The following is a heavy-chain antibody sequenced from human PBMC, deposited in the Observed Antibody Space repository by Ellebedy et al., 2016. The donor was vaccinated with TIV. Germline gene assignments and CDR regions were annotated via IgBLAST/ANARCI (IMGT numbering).Heavy chain of an antibody. CDR1: GYSFSKHW. V-gene: IGHV5-51*01. Sequence: GGSLRLXXQGYGYSFSKHWIAWVRQQPGKGLEWVGLIYPGDSDTKYSPAFQGQVTITSDKSTATVYLQWSGLKASDTAVYYCSRLRDALADELDYWGQGTLVTVS. CDR3: SRLRDALADELDY. D-gene: IGHD6-19*01. CDR2: IYPGDSDT. J-gene: IGHJ4*02.